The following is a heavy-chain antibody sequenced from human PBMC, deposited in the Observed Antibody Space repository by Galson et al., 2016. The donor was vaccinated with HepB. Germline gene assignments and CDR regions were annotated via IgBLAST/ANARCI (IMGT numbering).Heavy chain of an antibody. D-gene: IGHD3-10*01. Sequence: SVKVSCKASGYTFNNFAFSWVRQAPGEGLEWMGWISGYNGNTKYAETFQGRVTMTIDTSATTAYMELRGLRSDDTAVYYCARDRTLYYYGPGSYYFDYWGQGTLVTASS. J-gene: IGHJ4*02. CDR3: ARDRTLYYYGPGSYYFDY. CDR1: GYTFNNFA. CDR2: ISGYNGNT. V-gene: IGHV1-18*01.